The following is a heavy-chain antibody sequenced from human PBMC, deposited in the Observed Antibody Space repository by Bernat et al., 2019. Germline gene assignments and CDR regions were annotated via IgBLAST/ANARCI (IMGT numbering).Heavy chain of an antibody. CDR1: GFTVSSNY. CDR2: IYSGGNT. CDR3: ARERATVYDAFDI. J-gene: IGHJ3*02. V-gene: IGHV3-66*01. D-gene: IGHD4-17*01. Sequence: EVQLVESGGGLVQPGGSLRLSCAASGFTVSSNYMSWVRQAPGKGLELVSVIYSGGNTYYADTVRGRFTISRDNSKNTLYLQMNNLRADDTAVYYRARERATVYDAFDIWGQGTIVTVSS.